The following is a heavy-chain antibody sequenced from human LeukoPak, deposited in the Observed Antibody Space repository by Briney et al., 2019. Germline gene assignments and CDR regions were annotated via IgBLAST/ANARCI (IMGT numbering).Heavy chain of an antibody. Sequence: GGSLRLSCAASGFTVSSNYMSWVHQAPGKGLEWVSVIYSGGSTYYADSVKGRFTISRDNSKNTLYLQMNSLRAEDTAVYYCARGRSGSYSIDYWGQGTLVTVSS. V-gene: IGHV3-66*01. J-gene: IGHJ4*02. CDR1: GFTVSSNY. CDR3: ARGRSGSYSIDY. CDR2: IYSGGST. D-gene: IGHD1-26*01.